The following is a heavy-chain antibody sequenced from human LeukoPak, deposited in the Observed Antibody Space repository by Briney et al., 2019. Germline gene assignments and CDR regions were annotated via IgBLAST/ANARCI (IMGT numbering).Heavy chain of an antibody. Sequence: SETLSLTCTVSGGSISSGSYYWSWIRQPAGKGLEWIGRIYSSGSTNYNPSLKSRVTISLDTSKNQFSLKLSSVTAADTAVYYCARGGWYVFDYWGQGTLLTVSS. V-gene: IGHV4-61*02. CDR1: GGSISSGSYY. D-gene: IGHD6-19*01. CDR2: IYSSGST. J-gene: IGHJ4*02. CDR3: ARGGWYVFDY.